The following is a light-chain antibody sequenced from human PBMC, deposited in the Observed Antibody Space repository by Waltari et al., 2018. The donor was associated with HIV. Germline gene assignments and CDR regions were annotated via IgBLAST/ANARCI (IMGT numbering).Light chain of an antibody. J-gene: IGKJ1*01. CDR1: QCVDTSY. Sequence: EIVLTQSPGTLSLSPGEGATLSCRASQCVDTSYLTWYQQRPGQAPRLLIYATSSRATGIPDRFSGSGSGTDFTLTISGLEPEDFAVYYCQQYAVSPRTFGPGTKV. V-gene: IGKV3-20*01. CDR3: QQYAVSPRT. CDR2: ATS.